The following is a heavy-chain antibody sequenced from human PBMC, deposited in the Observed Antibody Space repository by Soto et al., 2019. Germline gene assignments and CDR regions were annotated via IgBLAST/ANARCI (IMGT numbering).Heavy chain of an antibody. D-gene: IGHD4-17*01. J-gene: IGHJ5*02. CDR1: GGSISSYY. V-gene: IGHV4-59*08. CDR3: ARLYDYGDYDWFDP. CDR2: IYYSGST. Sequence: SETLSLTCTVSGGSISSYYWSWIRQPPGKGLGWIGYIYYSGSTNYNPSLKSRVTISVDTSKNQFSLKLSSVTAADTAVYYCARLYDYGDYDWFDPWGQGTLVTVSS.